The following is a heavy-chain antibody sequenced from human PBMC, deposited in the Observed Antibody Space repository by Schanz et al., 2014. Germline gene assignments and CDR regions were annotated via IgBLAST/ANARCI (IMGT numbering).Heavy chain of an antibody. J-gene: IGHJ6*02. Sequence: EGQLLESGGGLIQPGGSLRLSCAASGFTFSSYAMSWVRQAPGKGLEWVSTISASGGSTYYADSVKGRFTISRDNSKNILYPQMNSLRAEDTAVYYCAKARRKSNCSGGRCFHYSYYGMDVWGQGTTVTVSS. CDR3: AKARRKSNCSGGRCFHYSYYGMDV. V-gene: IGHV3-23*01. D-gene: IGHD2-15*01. CDR2: ISASGGST. CDR1: GFTFSSYA.